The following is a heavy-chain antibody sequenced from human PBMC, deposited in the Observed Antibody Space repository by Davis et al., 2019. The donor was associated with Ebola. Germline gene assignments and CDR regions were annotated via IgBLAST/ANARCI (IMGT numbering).Heavy chain of an antibody. CDR3: ARMIIMVTLFDY. CDR2: ISTSGSDT. D-gene: IGHD2-21*02. CDR1: GFTFKAYY. J-gene: IGHJ4*02. Sequence: GGSLRLSCAASGFTFKAYYMSWIRQAPGKPLEWISYISTSGSDTYYADSMKGRFSISRDNARNTLYLHINNAGADDTAVYYCARMIIMVTLFDYWGQGSLVTVSS. V-gene: IGHV3-11*01.